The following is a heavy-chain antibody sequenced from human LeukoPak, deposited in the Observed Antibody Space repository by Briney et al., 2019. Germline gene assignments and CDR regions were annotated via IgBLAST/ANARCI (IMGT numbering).Heavy chain of an antibody. D-gene: IGHD6-13*01. Sequence: RASVKVSCKASGYTFTGYYMHWVRQAPGQGLEWMGWINPNSGGTNYAQKFQDRVTMTRDTSISTAYMELSRLRSDDTAVYYCARAIAAAGPALGYWGQGTLVTVSS. V-gene: IGHV1-2*02. J-gene: IGHJ4*02. CDR3: ARAIAAAGPALGY. CDR1: GYTFTGYY. CDR2: INPNSGGT.